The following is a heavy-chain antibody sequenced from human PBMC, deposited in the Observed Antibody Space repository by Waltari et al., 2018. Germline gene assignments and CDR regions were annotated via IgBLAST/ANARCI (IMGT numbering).Heavy chain of an antibody. CDR2: IIPIFGTA. V-gene: IGHV1-69*01. D-gene: IGHD3-16*01. CDR1: GGSFSSYA. CDR3: ARSLNTFGCYYYGMDV. J-gene: IGHJ6*02. Sequence: QVQLVQYGAEVKKPGSSVTVSCKASGGSFSSYAISRVRQAPGQGLEWMGGIIPIFGTANYAQKFQGVVTITADESTSTAYMELSSLRSEDTAVYYCARSLNTFGCYYYGMDVWGQVTTVTVSS.